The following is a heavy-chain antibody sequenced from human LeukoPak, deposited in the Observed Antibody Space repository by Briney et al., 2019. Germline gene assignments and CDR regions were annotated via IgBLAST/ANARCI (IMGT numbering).Heavy chain of an antibody. Sequence: GRSLRLSCAVSGLTVSRKYMRWVSQPPRKGLDWVSVIYRGGSPYYADSVKGRFPISRDNSKNTLYLQMNSLKAEAPAVYYRGEEPTAMVVSGGRYFDLWGRGTLVTVSS. CDR3: GEEPTAMVVSGGRYFDL. J-gene: IGHJ2*01. CDR1: GLTVSRKY. D-gene: IGHD5-18*01. V-gene: IGHV3-53*03. CDR2: IYRGGSP.